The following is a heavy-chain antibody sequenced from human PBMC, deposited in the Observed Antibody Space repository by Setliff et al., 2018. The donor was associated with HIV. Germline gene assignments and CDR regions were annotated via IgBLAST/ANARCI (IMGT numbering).Heavy chain of an antibody. CDR1: GGTFSTFSSSA. V-gene: IGHV1-69*13. CDR2: VIPIFGTP. CDR3: TRGRGIIGALVY. Sequence: ASVKVSCKASGGTFSTFSSSAISWVRQAPGQGLEWMGGVIPIFGTPKYPQKFQGRVTITADDSTTTAYMELSRLKPDDTAIYYCTRGRGIIGALVYWGQGTLVTVSS. J-gene: IGHJ4*02. D-gene: IGHD2-21*01.